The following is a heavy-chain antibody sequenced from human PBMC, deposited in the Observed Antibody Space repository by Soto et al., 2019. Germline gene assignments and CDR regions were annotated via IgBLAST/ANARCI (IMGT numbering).Heavy chain of an antibody. J-gene: IGHJ4*02. CDR3: ARELQGLYYFDY. CDR1: EYTFSSYT. Sequence: VKVSCKASEYTFSSYTLHWVRQAPGQRLEWMGWINAGNGDSKYSQKFQGRVSISRDTSASTASMELSSLTSEDTAVYYCARELQGLYYFDYWGQGTLVTVSS. D-gene: IGHD4-4*01. V-gene: IGHV1-3*01. CDR2: INAGNGDS.